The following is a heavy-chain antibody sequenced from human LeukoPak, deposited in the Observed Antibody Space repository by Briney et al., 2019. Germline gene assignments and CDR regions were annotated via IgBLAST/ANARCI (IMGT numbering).Heavy chain of an antibody. D-gene: IGHD6-13*01. CDR1: GFIFSNYG. V-gene: IGHV3-30*02. Sequence: GGSLRLSCAASGFIFSNYGMHWVRQAPGKGLEWVAFIRFDASDKYYADSVKGRFTISRDNSKNTLYLQINSLRAEDTAVYHCAKVDAAGTYYFDYWGQGTLVTVSS. CDR2: IRFDASDK. CDR3: AKVDAAGTYYFDY. J-gene: IGHJ4*02.